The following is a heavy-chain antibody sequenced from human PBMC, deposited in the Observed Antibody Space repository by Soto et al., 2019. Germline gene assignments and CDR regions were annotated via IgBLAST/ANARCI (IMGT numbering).Heavy chain of an antibody. J-gene: IGHJ4*02. CDR3: ACLSGYDNHPHSLDY. V-gene: IGHV3-21*01. D-gene: IGHD5-12*01. Sequence: GGSLRLSCAASGFTFSSYSMNWVRQAPGKGLEWVSSISSSSYIYYADSVKGRFTISRDNAKNSLYLQMNSLRAEDTAVYYCACLSGYDNHPHSLDYWGQGTLVTGSS. CDR2: ISSSSYI. CDR1: GFTFSSYS.